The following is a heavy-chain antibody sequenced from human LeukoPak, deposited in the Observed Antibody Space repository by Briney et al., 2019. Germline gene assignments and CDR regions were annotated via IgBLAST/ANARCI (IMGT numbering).Heavy chain of an antibody. CDR3: ARGATNYFYMDV. V-gene: IGHV1-46*01. CDR1: VNTFTSYS. Sequence: GASVNVSCKASVNTFTSYSVHWVRQAPGQGLEWMAIMDPSDGSKTYAQKFQGRVTTTRDTSTSTVYMELRSLTSEDTAVYYCARGATNYFYMDVWGKGTTVTVSS. CDR2: MDPSDGSK. J-gene: IGHJ6*03.